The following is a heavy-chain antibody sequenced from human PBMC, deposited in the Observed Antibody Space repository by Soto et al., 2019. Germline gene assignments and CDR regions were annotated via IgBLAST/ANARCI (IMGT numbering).Heavy chain of an antibody. CDR3: ARDGYCSGGSCYDWFDP. CDR2: INPSGGST. CDR1: GYTFTSYY. J-gene: IGHJ5*02. D-gene: IGHD2-15*01. Sequence: GASVKVSCKASGYTFTSYYMHWVRQAPGQGLEWMGIINPSGGSTSYAQKFQGRVTMTRDTSTSTVYMELSSLRSEDTAVYYCARDGYCSGGSCYDWFDPWGQGTLVTVPQ. V-gene: IGHV1-46*01.